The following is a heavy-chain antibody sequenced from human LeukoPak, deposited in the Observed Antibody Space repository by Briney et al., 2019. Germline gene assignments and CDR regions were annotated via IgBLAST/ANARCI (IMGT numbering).Heavy chain of an antibody. Sequence: PGRSLRLSCAASGFTFSSYAMHWVRQAPGKGLEWVAVISYDGSNKYYADSVKGRFTISRDNSKNTLYLQINSLRAEDTAVYYCARDDNYYDSSGYYYHWGQGTLVTVSS. CDR1: GFTFSSYA. J-gene: IGHJ5*02. V-gene: IGHV3-30*04. D-gene: IGHD3-22*01. CDR3: ARDDNYYDSSGYYYH. CDR2: ISYDGSNK.